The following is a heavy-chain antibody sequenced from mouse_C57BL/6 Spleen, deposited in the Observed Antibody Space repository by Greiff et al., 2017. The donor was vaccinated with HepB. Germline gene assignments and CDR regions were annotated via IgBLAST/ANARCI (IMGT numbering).Heavy chain of an antibody. Sequence: EVKLVESGAELVKPGASVKLSCTASGFNIKDYYMHWVKQRTEQGLEWIGRIDPEDGETKYAPKFQGKATITADTSSNTAYLQLSSLTSEDTAVYYCARRGIFRGYYYAMDYWGQGTSVTVSS. J-gene: IGHJ4*01. CDR3: ARRGIFRGYYYAMDY. V-gene: IGHV14-2*01. CDR1: GFNIKDYY. D-gene: IGHD3-1*01. CDR2: IDPEDGET.